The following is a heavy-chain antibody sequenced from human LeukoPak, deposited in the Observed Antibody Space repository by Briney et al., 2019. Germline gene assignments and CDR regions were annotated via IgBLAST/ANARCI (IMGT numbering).Heavy chain of an antibody. CDR3: ARDWGARDGSGSYYNGAIDY. D-gene: IGHD3-10*01. V-gene: IGHV4-38-2*02. J-gene: IGHJ4*02. Sequence: PWETLSLTCAVSGYSISSGYYWGWIRQPPGKGLEWIGSITNSGSTYHNPSLKSRVTISVDTSKNQFSLKLSSVTAADTAVYYCARDWGARDGSGSYYNGAIDYWGQGTLVTVSS. CDR1: GYSISSGYY. CDR2: ITNSGST.